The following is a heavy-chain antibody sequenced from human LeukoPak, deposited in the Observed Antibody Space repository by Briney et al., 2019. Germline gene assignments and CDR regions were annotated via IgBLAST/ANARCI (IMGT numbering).Heavy chain of an antibody. Sequence: SETLSLTCAVYGGSFSGYYWSWIRQPPGKGLEWIGEINHSGSTNYNPSLKSRVTISVDKSKNQFSLKLSSVTAADTAVYYCARALVAAAGMDYWGQGTLVTVSS. J-gene: IGHJ4*02. D-gene: IGHD6-13*01. CDR3: ARALVAAAGMDY. CDR1: GGSFSGYY. V-gene: IGHV4-34*01. CDR2: INHSGST.